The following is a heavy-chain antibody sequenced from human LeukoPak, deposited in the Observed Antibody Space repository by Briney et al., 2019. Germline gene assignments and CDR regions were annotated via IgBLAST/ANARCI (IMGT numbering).Heavy chain of an antibody. CDR2: IYTSGST. D-gene: IGHD2-2*02. CDR1: GGSISSYY. CDR3: ARVPAAITPDYYYYMDV. Sequence: SETPSLTCTVSGGSISSYYWSWIRQPPGKGLEWIGYIYTSGSTNYNPSLKSRVTISVDTSKNQFSLKLSSVTAADTAVYYCARVPAAITPDYYYYMDVWGRGTTVTVSS. J-gene: IGHJ6*03. V-gene: IGHV4-4*09.